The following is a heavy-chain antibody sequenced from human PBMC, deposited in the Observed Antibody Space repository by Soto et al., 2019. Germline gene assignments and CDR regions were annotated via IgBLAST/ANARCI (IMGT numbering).Heavy chain of an antibody. Sequence: KASETLSLTCAVYGGSFSGYYWSWIRQPPGKGLEWIGEINHSGSTNYNPSLKSRVTISVDTSKNQFSLKLSSVTAADTAVYYCARGLGGSYYYYYGMDVWGQGTTVTVSS. J-gene: IGHJ6*02. CDR2: INHSGST. V-gene: IGHV4-34*01. CDR3: ARGLGGSYYYYYGMDV. CDR1: GGSFSGYY. D-gene: IGHD1-26*01.